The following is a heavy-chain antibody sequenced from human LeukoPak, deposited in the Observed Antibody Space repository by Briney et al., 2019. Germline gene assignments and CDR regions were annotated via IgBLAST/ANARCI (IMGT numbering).Heavy chain of an antibody. Sequence: SETLSLTCTVSGGSISSGDYYWSWIRQPPGKGQEWIGYIYYSGSTYYNPSLKSRVTISVDTSKNQFSLKLSSVTAADTAVYYCACTHGDYSKPYYWGQGTLVTVSA. CDR3: ACTHGDYSKPYY. D-gene: IGHD4-17*01. J-gene: IGHJ4*02. V-gene: IGHV4-30-4*01. CDR1: GGSISSGDYY. CDR2: IYYSGST.